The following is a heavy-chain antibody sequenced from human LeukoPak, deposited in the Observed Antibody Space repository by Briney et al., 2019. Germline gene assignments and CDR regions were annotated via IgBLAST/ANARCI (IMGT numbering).Heavy chain of an antibody. J-gene: IGHJ4*02. CDR1: GFTFSDSA. V-gene: IGHV3-73*01. CDR3: RGASYDSSGPEYYFDY. Sequence: PGGSLRLSCAASGFTFSDSAMHWVRQASGKGPEWVGRIRGKTNSYTTAYAASVKGRFTISRDDSKNTAYLQMNSLKTEDTAVYYCRGASYDSSGPEYYFDYWGQGTLVTVSS. D-gene: IGHD3-22*01. CDR2: IRGKTNSYTT.